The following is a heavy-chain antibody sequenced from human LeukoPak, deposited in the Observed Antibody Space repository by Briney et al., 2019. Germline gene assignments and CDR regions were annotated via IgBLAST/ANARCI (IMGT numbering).Heavy chain of an antibody. CDR3: ARGHYGSGSYYLYYFDY. CDR2: IYYSGST. V-gene: IGHV4-30-4*01. D-gene: IGHD3-10*01. CDR1: GGSISSGDYY. J-gene: IGHJ4*02. Sequence: TQTLSLTCTVSGGSISSGDYYWSWIRQPPGKGLEWIGYIYYSGSTYYNPSLKSRVTISVDTSKNQSSLKLSSVTAADTAVYYCARGHYGSGSYYLYYFDYWGQGTLVTVSS.